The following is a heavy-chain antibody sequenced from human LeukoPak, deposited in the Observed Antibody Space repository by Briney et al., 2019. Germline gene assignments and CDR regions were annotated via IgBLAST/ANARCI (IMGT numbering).Heavy chain of an antibody. V-gene: IGHV4-59*01. CDR1: GFMLSSCA. J-gene: IGHJ4*02. CDR2: IDYSGNT. CDR3: ARGSYYFDY. Sequence: PGGSLRLSCAASGFMLSSCAMIWVRQSPGKGLEWIGYIDYSGNTNYNPSLKSRVTISVDTSKNQFSLKLSSVTAADTAVYYCARGSYYFDYWGQGTLVTVSS.